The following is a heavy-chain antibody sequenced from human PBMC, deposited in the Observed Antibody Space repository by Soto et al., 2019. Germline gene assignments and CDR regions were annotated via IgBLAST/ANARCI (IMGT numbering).Heavy chain of an antibody. CDR1: GYTFTSYG. Sequence: GASVKVSCKASGYTFTSYGISWVRQAPGQGLEWMGWISAYNGNTNYAQKLQGRVTMTTDTSTSTAYMELRSLRSDDTAVYYCARVPVPDTAMASNWFDPWGQGTLVTVSS. D-gene: IGHD5-18*01. CDR2: ISAYNGNT. CDR3: ARVPVPDTAMASNWFDP. V-gene: IGHV1-18*01. J-gene: IGHJ5*02.